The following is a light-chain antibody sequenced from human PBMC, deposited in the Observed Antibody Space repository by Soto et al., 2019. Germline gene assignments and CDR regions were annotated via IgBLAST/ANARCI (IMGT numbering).Light chain of an antibody. Sequence: QSALTQPASVSGSPGQSITISCTGTSSDVGSYDLVSWYQQHPGKAPKLIIYEGSKRPSGVSNRFSGSKSGNTASLTISGLQAEDEADYYCCSYAGESTLVFGGGTKVTVL. J-gene: IGLJ2*01. CDR1: SSDVGSYDL. V-gene: IGLV2-23*01. CDR3: CSYAGESTLV. CDR2: EGS.